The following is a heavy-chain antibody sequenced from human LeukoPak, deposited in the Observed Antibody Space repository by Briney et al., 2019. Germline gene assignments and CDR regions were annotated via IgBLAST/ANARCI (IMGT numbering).Heavy chain of an antibody. V-gene: IGHV1-69*06. J-gene: IGHJ4*02. CDR2: ITPLLDST. CDR3: TRLVAGGFDS. CDR1: GGTFTNYA. Sequence: ASGRVSSKVSGGTFTNYAIPWVGQAPGQGLDWMGRITPLLDSTNYAPKFQGRVTITADKSTNTAFMELSSLTSEDTAMYFCTRLVAGGFDSWGQGSLVTVSS. D-gene: IGHD2-15*01.